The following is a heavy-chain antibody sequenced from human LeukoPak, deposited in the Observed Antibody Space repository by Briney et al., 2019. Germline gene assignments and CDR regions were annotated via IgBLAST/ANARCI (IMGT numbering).Heavy chain of an antibody. CDR2: IYPGDSDT. D-gene: IGHD2-21*02. CDR3: ARQVVVTAPFDY. J-gene: IGHJ4*02. V-gene: IGHV5-51*01. Sequence: HGESLKISCKGSGYSFTSYWIGWVRQMPGKGLEWMGIIYPGDSDTRYSPSFQGQVTISADKSTTTAYLQWSSLKASDTAMYYCARQVVVTAPFDYWGQGTLVTVSS. CDR1: GYSFTSYW.